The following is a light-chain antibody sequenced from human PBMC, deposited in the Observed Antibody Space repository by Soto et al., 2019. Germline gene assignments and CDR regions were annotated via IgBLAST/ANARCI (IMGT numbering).Light chain of an antibody. CDR2: EVT. CDR3: SSYTSSTTLFL. Sequence: QSALTQPASVSGSPGQSITISCAGTSSDIGLYSYVSWYQQYPGKAPRLIIYEVTYRPSGISNRFSGSRSGNTASLTISGIRAEDEAHYYCSSYTSSTTLFLFGTGTKVTVL. J-gene: IGLJ1*01. CDR1: SSDIGLYSY. V-gene: IGLV2-14*01.